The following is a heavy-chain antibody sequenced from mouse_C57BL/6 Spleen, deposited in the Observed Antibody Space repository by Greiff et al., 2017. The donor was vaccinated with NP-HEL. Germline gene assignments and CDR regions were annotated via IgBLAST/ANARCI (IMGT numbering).Heavy chain of an antibody. CDR2: IYPRSGNT. Sequence: VQLQQSGAELARPGASVKLSCKASGYTFTSYGISWVKQRTGQGLEWIGEIYPRSGNTYYNEKFKGQATLTADKSSSTAYMELRNLTSEDSAVYFCARLWDYGSTPWFAYWGQGTLVTVSA. CDR1: GYTFTSYG. J-gene: IGHJ3*01. V-gene: IGHV1-81*01. CDR3: ARLWDYGSTPWFAY. D-gene: IGHD1-1*01.